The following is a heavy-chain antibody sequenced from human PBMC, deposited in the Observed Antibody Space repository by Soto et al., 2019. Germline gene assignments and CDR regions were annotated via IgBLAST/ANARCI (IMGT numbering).Heavy chain of an antibody. Sequence: QVPLQQWGAGLLKPSETLSLTCAVYGGSFSGYYWSWIRQPPGKGLEWIGEINHSGSTNYNPSLKSRVTISVDTSKNQFSLKLSSVTAADTAVYYCARGGYSGYRYYYGMDVWGQGTTVTVSS. V-gene: IGHV4-34*01. J-gene: IGHJ6*02. D-gene: IGHD5-12*01. CDR2: INHSGST. CDR1: GGSFSGYY. CDR3: ARGGYSGYRYYYGMDV.